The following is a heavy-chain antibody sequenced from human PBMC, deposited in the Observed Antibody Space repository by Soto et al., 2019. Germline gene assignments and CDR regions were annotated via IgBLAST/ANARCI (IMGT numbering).Heavy chain of an antibody. J-gene: IGHJ6*01. CDR2: MYYIRVT. V-gene: IGHV4-61*01. Sequence: QVQLQESGPGLLKASETLSLTCSVSGGSVRSGNHFWNWIRQPPGRGLEWLGYMYYIRVTNYNSSLKSRVSMSVDTSKDQFSLNLTSLTAADTAVYYCARGGEPLGYYGLDVWGQGTTITVSS. CDR3: ARGGEPLGYYGLDV. CDR1: GGSVRSGNHF.